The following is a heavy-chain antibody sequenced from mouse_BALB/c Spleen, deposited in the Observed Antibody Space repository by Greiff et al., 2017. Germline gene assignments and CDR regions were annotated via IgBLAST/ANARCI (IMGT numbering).Heavy chain of an antibody. Sequence: VKLMESGPGLVAPSQSLSITCTVSGFSLTSYGVHWVRQPPGKGLEWLGVIWAGGSTNYNSALMSRLSISKDNSKSQVFLKMNSLQTDDTAMYYCAGGSSWYFDVWGAGTTVTVSS. CDR2: IWAGGST. CDR1: GFSLTSYG. J-gene: IGHJ1*01. CDR3: AGGSSWYFDV. V-gene: IGHV2-9*02.